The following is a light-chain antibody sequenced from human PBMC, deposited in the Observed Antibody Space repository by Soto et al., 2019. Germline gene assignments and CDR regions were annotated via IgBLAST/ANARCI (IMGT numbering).Light chain of an antibody. CDR1: KLGDKY. J-gene: IGLJ2*01. CDR2: QDS. CDR3: QAWDSSTVV. Sequence: SYELTQPPSVSVSPGQTASITCSGDKLGDKYACWYQQSPGQSPVLVIYQDSIRPSGIPERFSGSNSGNTATLTISGTQAADEADYYCQAWDSSTVVFGGGTKLTVL. V-gene: IGLV3-1*01.